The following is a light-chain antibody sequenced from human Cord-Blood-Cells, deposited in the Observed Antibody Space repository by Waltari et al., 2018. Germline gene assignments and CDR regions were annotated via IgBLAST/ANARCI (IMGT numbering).Light chain of an antibody. J-gene: IGKJ1*01. CDR3: QQYNNWWT. CDR1: QSVSSN. CDR2: GAS. Sequence: EIVMPQSPATLSVSPGERATLSCRARQSVSSNLAWYQQKPGQAPRLLIYGASTRAAGIPARFSGSGSGTEFTLTISSLQSEDFAVYYCQQYNNWWTFGQGTKVEIK. V-gene: IGKV3-15*01.